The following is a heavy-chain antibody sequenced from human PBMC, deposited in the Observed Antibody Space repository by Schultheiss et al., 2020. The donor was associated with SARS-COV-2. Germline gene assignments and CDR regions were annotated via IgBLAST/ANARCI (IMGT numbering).Heavy chain of an antibody. V-gene: IGHV2-70*01. CDR3: ARIAGDGSGSIVDDTFDI. D-gene: IGHD3-10*01. CDR2: IYWNDDK. J-gene: IGHJ3*02. CDR1: GLPLSTSGVG. Sequence: SGPTLVKPTQTLTLTCTFSGLPLSTSGVGVGWIRQPPGKALEWLALIYWNDDKFYSTSLKTRLTISKDTSINQVVLTMTNMDPVDTATYYCARIAGDGSGSIVDDTFDIWGQGTVIT.